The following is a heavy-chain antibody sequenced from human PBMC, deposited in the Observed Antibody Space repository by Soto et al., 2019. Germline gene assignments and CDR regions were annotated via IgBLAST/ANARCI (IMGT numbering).Heavy chain of an antibody. D-gene: IGHD1-26*01. CDR2: IYYSGST. J-gene: IGHJ4*02. Sequence: QVQLQESGPGLVKPSETLSLTCTVSGVSINSYYWSWIRQPPGKGLEWIGYIYYSGSTNYNPSLKSRVTISVDTSKNQFSLKLRSVTGADTAVYYCARRYGGNFDYWGQGTLVTVSS. CDR3: ARRYGGNFDY. CDR1: GVSINSYY. V-gene: IGHV4-59*01.